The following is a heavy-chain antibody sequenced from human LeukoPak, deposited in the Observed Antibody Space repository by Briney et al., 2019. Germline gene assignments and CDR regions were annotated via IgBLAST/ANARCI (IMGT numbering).Heavy chain of an antibody. CDR2: ISYDGSNK. CDR1: GFTFSSYA. CDR3: ARDLASKGNYYGSGSLQFDP. D-gene: IGHD3-10*01. J-gene: IGHJ5*02. V-gene: IGHV3-30*04. Sequence: GGSLRLSCAASGFTFSSYAMHWVRQAPGKGLEWVAVISYDGSNKYYADSVKGRFTISRDNSKNTLYLQMNSLRAEDTAVYYCARDLASKGNYYGSGSLQFDPWGQGTLVTVSS.